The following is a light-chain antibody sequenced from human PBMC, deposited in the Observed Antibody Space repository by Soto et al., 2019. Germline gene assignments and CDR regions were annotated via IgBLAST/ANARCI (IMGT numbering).Light chain of an antibody. J-gene: IGLJ3*02. CDR3: GTWDSSLSAEV. CDR2: ANN. CDR1: SSNIGTNY. V-gene: IGLV1-51*01. Sequence: QSVLTQPPSVSAAPGQKVTISCSGSSSNIGTNYVSWYQQLPGTAPKLLIYANNKRPSGIPDRCSGAKSGTSATLGITGLQTGDEADYYCGTWDSSLSAEVFGGGTKLTVL.